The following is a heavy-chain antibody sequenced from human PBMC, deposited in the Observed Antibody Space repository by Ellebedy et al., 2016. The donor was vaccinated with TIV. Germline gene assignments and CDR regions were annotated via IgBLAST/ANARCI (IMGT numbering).Heavy chain of an antibody. Sequence: ASVKVSCKASGGIFRSNAITWVRQAPGQGLEWMGWINPDSGDTSFAQKFQGRVTLTSDTSRNTVYMDMSGLSSDDAAVYYCARVRRGSVPDFWGQGTLVTVSS. V-gene: IGHV1-2*02. CDR1: GGIFRSNA. J-gene: IGHJ4*02. D-gene: IGHD5-12*01. CDR3: ARVRRGSVPDF. CDR2: INPDSGDT.